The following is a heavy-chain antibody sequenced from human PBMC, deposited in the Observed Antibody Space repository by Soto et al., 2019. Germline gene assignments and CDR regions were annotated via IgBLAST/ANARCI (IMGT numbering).Heavy chain of an antibody. CDR2: ISAYNGNT. V-gene: IGHV1-18*01. CDR3: ARDGTYYDSSGYYYYYYGMDV. J-gene: IGHJ6*02. D-gene: IGHD3-22*01. Sequence: ASVKVSCKASGYTFTSYGISWVRQAPGQGLEWMGWISAYNGNTNYAQKLQGRVTMTTDTSTSTAYMELRSLRSDDTAVYYCARDGTYYDSSGYYYYYYGMDVWGQGTTVTGSS. CDR1: GYTFTSYG.